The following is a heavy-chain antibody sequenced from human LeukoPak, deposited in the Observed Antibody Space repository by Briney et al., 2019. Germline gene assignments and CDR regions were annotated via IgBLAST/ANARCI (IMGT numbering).Heavy chain of an antibody. Sequence: SVKVSCKASGGTFSSYAISWVRQAPGHGLEWMGRIIPIFGTANYAQKFQGRVTITTDESTSTAYMELSSLRSEDTAVYYCARDSHYYDSSGYWFEHWGQGTLVTVSS. CDR1: GGTFSSYA. CDR2: IIPIFGTA. V-gene: IGHV1-69*05. CDR3: ARDSHYYDSSGYWFEH. D-gene: IGHD3-22*01. J-gene: IGHJ1*01.